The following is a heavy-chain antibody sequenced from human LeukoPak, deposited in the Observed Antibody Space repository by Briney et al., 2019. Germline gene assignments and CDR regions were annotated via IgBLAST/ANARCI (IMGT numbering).Heavy chain of an antibody. CDR3: ARVLHQDYYGSGPFDY. Sequence: GGSLRLSCAASGFTLSSYSMNWVRQAPGKGLEWVSSISSSSSYIYYADSVKGRFTISRDNAKNSLYLQMNSLRAEDTAVYYCARVLHQDYYGSGPFDYWGQGTLVTVSS. V-gene: IGHV3-21*01. D-gene: IGHD3-10*01. CDR2: ISSSSSYI. CDR1: GFTLSSYS. J-gene: IGHJ4*02.